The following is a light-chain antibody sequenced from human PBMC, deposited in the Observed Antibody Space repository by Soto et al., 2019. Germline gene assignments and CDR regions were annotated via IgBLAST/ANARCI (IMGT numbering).Light chain of an antibody. CDR3: SSYTSSSTLEGV. J-gene: IGLJ2*01. Sequence: QSALTQPASVSGSPGQSITISCTGTSSDVGGYNYVSWYQQHPGKAPKLMIYDVSNRPSGVSNRFSGSKSGNTASLTISGLQAEDVADYYCSSYTSSSTLEGVFGGGTKLTVL. CDR1: SSDVGGYNY. V-gene: IGLV2-14*01. CDR2: DVS.